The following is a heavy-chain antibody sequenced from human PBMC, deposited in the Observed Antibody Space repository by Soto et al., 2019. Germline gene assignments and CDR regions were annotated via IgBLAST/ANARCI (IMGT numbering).Heavy chain of an antibody. D-gene: IGHD3-3*01. V-gene: IGHV3-9*01. CDR1: GFKFDDHV. CDR3: ARSWSGSTSGRVDV. Sequence: GGSLRLSCVASGFKFDDHVMHWVRQVPWKGLEWVGHINWDGYSIGYGDSVRGRFTISRDNAKNTLYLQMNSLRPEDTALYYCARSWSGSTSGRVDVWGRGTTVTVSS. CDR2: INWDGYSI. J-gene: IGHJ6*02.